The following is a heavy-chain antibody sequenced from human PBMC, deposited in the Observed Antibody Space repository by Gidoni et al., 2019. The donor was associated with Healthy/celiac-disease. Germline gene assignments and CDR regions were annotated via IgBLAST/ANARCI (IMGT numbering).Heavy chain of an antibody. V-gene: IGHV3-73*02. CDR3: TLSRVAGPYYFDY. CDR2: IRSKANSYAT. Sequence: EVQLVESGGGLVQPGGSLTLSCAASGFTFSGSALHWVRQASGKGLEWVGRIRSKANSYATAYAASVKGRFTISRDDSKNTAYLQMNSLKTEDTAVYYCTLSRVAGPYYFDYWGQGTLVTVSS. J-gene: IGHJ4*02. D-gene: IGHD6-19*01. CDR1: GFTFSGSA.